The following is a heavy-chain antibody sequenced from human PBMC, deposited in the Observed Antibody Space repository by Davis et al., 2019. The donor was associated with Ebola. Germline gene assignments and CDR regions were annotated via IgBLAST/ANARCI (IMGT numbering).Heavy chain of an antibody. V-gene: IGHV3-33*01. Sequence: GESLKISCAASGFTFSTYGMHWVRQAPGKGLEWVAFIWFDGSNKNYADSVKGRFTISRDNSKNTLYLQMNSLRAEDTAVYYCARGSRWLPIFWGQGTLVTVSS. CDR3: ARGSRWLPIF. CDR1: GFTFSTYG. CDR2: IWFDGSNK. D-gene: IGHD6-19*01. J-gene: IGHJ4*02.